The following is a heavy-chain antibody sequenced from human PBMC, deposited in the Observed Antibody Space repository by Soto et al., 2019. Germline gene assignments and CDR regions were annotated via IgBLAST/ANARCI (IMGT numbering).Heavy chain of an antibody. CDR3: ARRVPDYGDYGYYFDY. CDR1: GGSISSYY. J-gene: IGHJ4*02. V-gene: IGHV4-59*08. CDR2: IYYSGST. Sequence: SETLSLTCTVSGGSISSYYWSWIRQPPGKGLEWIGYIYYSGSTNYNPSLKSRVTISVDTSKNQFSLKLSSVTAADTAVYYCARRVPDYGDYGYYFDYWGQGTLVTVSS. D-gene: IGHD4-17*01.